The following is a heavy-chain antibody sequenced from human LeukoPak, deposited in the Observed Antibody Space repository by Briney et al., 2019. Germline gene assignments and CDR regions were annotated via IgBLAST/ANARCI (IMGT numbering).Heavy chain of an antibody. V-gene: IGHV3-23*01. CDR1: GFTFSSYG. CDR3: AKDPGGGSDPLFDY. Sequence: GGTLRLSCAASGFTFSSYGMSWVRQAPGKGLEWVSAISGSGGSTYYADSVKGRFTISRDNSKNTLYLQMNSLRAEDTAVYYCAKDPGGGSDPLFDYWGQGTLVTVSS. CDR2: ISGSGGST. D-gene: IGHD2-15*01. J-gene: IGHJ4*02.